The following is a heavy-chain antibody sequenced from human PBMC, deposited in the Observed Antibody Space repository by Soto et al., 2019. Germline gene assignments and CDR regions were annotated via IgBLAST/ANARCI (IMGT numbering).Heavy chain of an antibody. D-gene: IGHD1-26*01. CDR2: IYHTGNA. Sequence: QLQLQESGSRLVKPSQALSLTCDVSGGSISSGGYCWSWIRQPPGKGLELVGYIYHTGNAYYRTSLKSRVTMSVYMSKYQFPLKLNSVTAADTAVYYCARGRCGSNQGGPFDSWGQGTMVTVSS. CDR3: ARGRCGSNQGGPFDS. V-gene: IGHV4-30-2*01. J-gene: IGHJ3*02. CDR1: GGSISSGGYC.